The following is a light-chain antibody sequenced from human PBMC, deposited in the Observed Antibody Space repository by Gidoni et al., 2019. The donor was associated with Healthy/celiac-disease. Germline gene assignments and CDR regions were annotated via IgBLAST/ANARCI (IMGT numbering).Light chain of an antibody. CDR3: QQSYSTLKYT. J-gene: IGKJ2*01. V-gene: IGKV1-39*01. CDR2: AAS. CDR1: QSISSY. Sequence: DIQMTQSPSSLSASVGDRVTITCRASQSISSYLNWYQQKPGKAPKLLIYAASSLQSGVPSRFSGSGSGTDFTLTNSSLQPEDFATYYCQQSYSTLKYTFGQGTKLEIK.